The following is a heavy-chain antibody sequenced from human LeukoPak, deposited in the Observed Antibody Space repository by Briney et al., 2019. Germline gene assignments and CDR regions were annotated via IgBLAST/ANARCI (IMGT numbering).Heavy chain of an antibody. D-gene: IGHD6-19*01. CDR1: GFTFSSYG. J-gene: IGHJ4*02. CDR3: AKTTRSGWNEDY. CDR2: IWYDGSNK. Sequence: PGGSLRLSCAASGFTFSSYGMHWVRQAPGKGLEWVAVIWYDGSNKYYADSVKGRFTISRDNSKNSLYLQMNSLRTEDTALYYCAKTTRSGWNEDYWGQGTLVIVSS. V-gene: IGHV3-33*03.